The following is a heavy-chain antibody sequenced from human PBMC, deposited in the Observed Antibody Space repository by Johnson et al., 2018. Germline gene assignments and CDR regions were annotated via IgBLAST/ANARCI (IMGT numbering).Heavy chain of an antibody. CDR3: ARGEITGTTSTTIYYGMDV. J-gene: IGHJ6*02. CDR1: GGTVNSYA. D-gene: IGHD1-7*01. Sequence: QVQLVESGAEVKKPGSSVKVSCKTSGGTVNSYAISWVRQAPGQGLEWMGGIIPIFGTANYAQKFQGRVTITADEATRTAYMELSSLRSEDTAVYYCARGEITGTTSTTIYYGMDVWGQGTAVTVSS. V-gene: IGHV1-69*01. CDR2: IIPIFGTA.